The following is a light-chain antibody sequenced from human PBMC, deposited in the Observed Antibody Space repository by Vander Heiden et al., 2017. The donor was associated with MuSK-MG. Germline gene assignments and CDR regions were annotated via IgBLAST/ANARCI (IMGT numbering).Light chain of an antibody. V-gene: IGKV1-16*02. CDR1: QDISIY. CDR2: AAS. CDR3: QQYNYFPIT. Sequence: DIQMTQSPSSLSASVGDRVTITCRASQDISIYLAWFQQKPGKDPKSLIYAASSLQSGVPSKFSGSGSGTDFTLTISSLQAADSATYYCQQYNYFPITFGQGTRLEIK. J-gene: IGKJ5*01.